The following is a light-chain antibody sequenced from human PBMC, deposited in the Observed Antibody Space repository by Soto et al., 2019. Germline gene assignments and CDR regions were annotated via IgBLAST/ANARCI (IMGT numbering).Light chain of an antibody. V-gene: IGKV3-20*01. CDR3: QQYGSSPT. CDR1: QSVSSSY. J-gene: IGKJ1*01. CDR2: DAS. Sequence: EIVLTQSPGTLSLSPGERATLSCRSSQSVSSSYLAWYQQKPGQAPRLLIYDASSMATGIPDRFSGSGSGTDFTLTISRLEPEDFAVYYCQQYGSSPTFGQGTKVEIK.